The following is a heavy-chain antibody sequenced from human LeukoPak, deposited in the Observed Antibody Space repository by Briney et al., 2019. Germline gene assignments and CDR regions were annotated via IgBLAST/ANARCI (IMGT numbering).Heavy chain of an antibody. V-gene: IGHV3-30*02. CDR1: GIPFTTSD. CDR3: FNGFYYLKC. J-gene: IGHJ4*02. Sequence: GGTLRLSCAASGIPFTTSDMNWVRQAPGKGLEWVAFIRNDGSTTYYADSVKGRFTISRDTSKNTLYLQMNSLRTADTAVIYCFNGFYYLKCWGQGTLVTVSS. D-gene: IGHD6-25*01. CDR2: IRNDGSTT.